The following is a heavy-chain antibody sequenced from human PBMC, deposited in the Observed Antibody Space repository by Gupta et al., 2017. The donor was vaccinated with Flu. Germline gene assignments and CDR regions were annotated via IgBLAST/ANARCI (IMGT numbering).Heavy chain of an antibody. CDR3: ARGHYDFSSGTYQNNWFDP. Sequence: QVQLVQSGSDLKKPGASVTVSCKASGYIFTSYAMNWLRQAPGQGLEWMGWINTKTGNPTYGQGFTGRFVFSLDTSVSTAYLQISSLKAEDTAVYYCARGHYDFSSGTYQNNWFDPWGQGTLVTVSS. V-gene: IGHV7-4-1*02. CDR1: GYIFTSYA. CDR2: INTKTGNP. J-gene: IGHJ5*02. D-gene: IGHD3-3*01.